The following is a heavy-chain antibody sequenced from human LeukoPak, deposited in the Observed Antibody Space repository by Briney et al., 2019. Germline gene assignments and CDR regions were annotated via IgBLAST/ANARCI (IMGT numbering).Heavy chain of an antibody. Sequence: GRSLRLSCAASGFTFSDYYMRWIRHAPAKGLERVSYISSSGSTIYYADSVKGRFTISRDNGKNSLYLQMNSLRAEDTAVYYCAKDGGGSSSSGDYYYYYMDVWGKGTTVTVSS. CDR3: AKDGGGSSSSGDYYYYYMDV. CDR2: ISSSGSTI. CDR1: GFTFSDYY. J-gene: IGHJ6*03. V-gene: IGHV3-11*01. D-gene: IGHD6-6*01.